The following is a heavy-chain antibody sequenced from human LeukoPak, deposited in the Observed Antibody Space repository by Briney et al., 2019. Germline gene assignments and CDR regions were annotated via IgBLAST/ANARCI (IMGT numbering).Heavy chain of an antibody. D-gene: IGHD3-10*01. J-gene: IGHJ6*02. CDR3: ARVWFGYYYGMDV. CDR2: ISSSSSYI. CDR1: GFTFSSYA. Sequence: GGSLRLSCAASGFTFSSYAMSWVRQAPGKGLEWVSSISSSSSYIYYADSVKGRFTISRDNAKNSLYLQMNSLRAEDTAVYYCARVWFGYYYGMDVWGQGTTVTVSS. V-gene: IGHV3-21*01.